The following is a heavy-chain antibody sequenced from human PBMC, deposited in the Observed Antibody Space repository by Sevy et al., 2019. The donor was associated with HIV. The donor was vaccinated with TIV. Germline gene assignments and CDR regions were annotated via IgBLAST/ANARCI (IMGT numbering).Heavy chain of an antibody. D-gene: IGHD5-18*01. CDR3: VRGGVGGFSYSLDT. J-gene: IGHJ5*02. CDR2: MKQDGSEK. V-gene: IGHV3-7*04. CDR1: GFTFSAYW. Sequence: GGSLRLSCAASGFTFSAYWMSWVRQAPGKGLEWVATMKQDGSEKYYVDSVKGRLTISRDNAKNSLYLQVNSRRAEDTAVYYCVRGGVGGFSYSLDTWGQGTLVTVSS.